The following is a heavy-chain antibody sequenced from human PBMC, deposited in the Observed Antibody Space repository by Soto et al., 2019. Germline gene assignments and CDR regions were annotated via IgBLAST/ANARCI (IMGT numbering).Heavy chain of an antibody. CDR1: GFKFEDYA. D-gene: IGHD4-17*01. J-gene: IGHJ4*02. CDR2: ISWGSGSI. Sequence: QLVESGGDLGQPGRSLRLSCAAAGFKFEDYAMHWVRQAPGKGLEWVSSISWGSGSIGYADSVRGRFAISRDNAKKSLYLQMNSLRTEDTAFYYCARSRATVTPLDYWGQGTLVTVSS. CDR3: ARSRATVTPLDY. V-gene: IGHV3-9*01.